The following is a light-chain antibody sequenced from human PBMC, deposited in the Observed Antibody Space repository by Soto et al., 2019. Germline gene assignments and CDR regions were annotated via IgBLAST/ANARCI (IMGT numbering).Light chain of an antibody. V-gene: IGKV3-15*01. CDR3: QQYNNWPPT. CDR1: QSVSSN. Sequence: EIVMTQSPATLSLSPGERATLSCMASQSVSSNLAWYQQKPGQAPRLLIYGTSTRATGIPARFSGSGSGTEFTLTISSLQSEDFAVYSCQQYNNWPPTFGQGTRLEI. J-gene: IGKJ5*01. CDR2: GTS.